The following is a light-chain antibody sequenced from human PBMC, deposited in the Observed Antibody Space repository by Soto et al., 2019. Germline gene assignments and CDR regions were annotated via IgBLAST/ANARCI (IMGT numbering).Light chain of an antibody. CDR2: DAS. J-gene: IGKJ2*01. Sequence: DTQMTQSPSALSASIGDRVTITCQASQDISNCLNWYQQKPGKAPQLLIYDASKLETGVPLRFSGSGSGTDFSPTISSLQPEDIATFYCQQYDSLPFTFGQGTNLEIK. CDR1: QDISNC. CDR3: QQYDSLPFT. V-gene: IGKV1-33*01.